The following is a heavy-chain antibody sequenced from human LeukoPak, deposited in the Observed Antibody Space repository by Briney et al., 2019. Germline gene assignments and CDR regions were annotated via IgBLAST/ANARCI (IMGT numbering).Heavy chain of an antibody. CDR3: ARDPSGWYFVDY. J-gene: IGHJ4*02. Sequence: GGSLRPSCAASGFTFSSYSMNWVRQAPGKGLEWVSSISSSSSYICYADSVKGRFTISRDNAKNSLYLQMNSLRAEDTAVHYCARDPSGWYFVDYRGQGTLVTVSS. V-gene: IGHV3-21*01. D-gene: IGHD6-19*01. CDR1: GFTFSSYS. CDR2: ISSSSSYI.